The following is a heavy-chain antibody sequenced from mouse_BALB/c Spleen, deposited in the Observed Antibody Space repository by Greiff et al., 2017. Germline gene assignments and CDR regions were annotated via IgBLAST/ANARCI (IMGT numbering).Heavy chain of an antibody. V-gene: IGHV2-9*02. CDR3: ARVDGYYPYWYFDV. CDR1: GFSLTSYG. J-gene: IGHJ1*01. Sequence: VKLMESGPGLVAPSQSLSITCTVSGFSLTSYGVHWVRQPPGKGLEWLGVIWAGGSTNYNSALMSRLSISKDNSKSQVFLKMNSLQTDDTAMYYCARVDGYYPYWYFDVWGAGTTVTVSS. D-gene: IGHD2-3*01. CDR2: IWAGGST.